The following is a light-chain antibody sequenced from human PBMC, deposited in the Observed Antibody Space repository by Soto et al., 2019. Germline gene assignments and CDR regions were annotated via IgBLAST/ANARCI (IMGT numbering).Light chain of an antibody. CDR3: QQYNDWPPQLT. CDR2: GAS. Sequence: ETVMTQSTATLSVSPGERATLSCRASQSVSSNLAWYQQKLGQAPRLLIYGASTRATDIPARFSGSGSGTEFTLTISSLQPEDFAVYYCQQYNDWPPQLTFGGGTKVEIK. CDR1: QSVSSN. J-gene: IGKJ4*01. V-gene: IGKV3-15*01.